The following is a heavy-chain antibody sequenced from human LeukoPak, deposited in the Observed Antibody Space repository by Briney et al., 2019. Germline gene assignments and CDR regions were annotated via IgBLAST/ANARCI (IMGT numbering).Heavy chain of an antibody. D-gene: IGHD6-13*01. V-gene: IGHV5-51*01. CDR2: IYPGDSDT. Sequence: GESLKISCETSGYTFRSNWIAWVRQVPGKGLEWMGIIYPGDSDTKYSPSFEGQVTISVDKSISTAYLQWNSLKASDTAMYYCARHGIGSSWYTSNYYGMDVWGQGTTVTVSS. CDR1: GYTFRSNW. J-gene: IGHJ6*02. CDR3: ARHGIGSSWYTSNYYGMDV.